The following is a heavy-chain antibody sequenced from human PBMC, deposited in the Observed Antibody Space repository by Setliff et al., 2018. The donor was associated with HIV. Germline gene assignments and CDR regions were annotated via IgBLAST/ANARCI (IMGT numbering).Heavy chain of an antibody. CDR1: GVSTSIHY. Sequence: SETLSLTCTVSGVSTSIHYWVWIRQPAGRGLEWIGNIYTSGSTNYNPSLKSRVTISVDTSKNQSSLKLSSVTAADTAVYYCAGLDCSSSSGFVDYWGQGTLVTVSS. CDR2: IYTSGST. CDR3: AGLDCSSSSGFVDY. D-gene: IGHD2-2*01. J-gene: IGHJ4*02. V-gene: IGHV4-4*09.